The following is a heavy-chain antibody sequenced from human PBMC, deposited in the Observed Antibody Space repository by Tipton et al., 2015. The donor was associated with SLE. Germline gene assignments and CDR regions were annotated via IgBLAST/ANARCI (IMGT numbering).Heavy chain of an antibody. CDR3: VRDGFCRNGVCYRNWFDP. Sequence: GLVKPSETLSLTCTVSGGSISSSSYYWGWIRQPPGKGLEYIGSIYYRGATYYNLSLRSRVTISVDTSNQFSLRLSSVTAADTAVYYCVRDGFCRNGVCYRNWFDPWGPGSLVTVSS. D-gene: IGHD2-8*01. CDR2: IYYRGAT. CDR1: GGSISSSSYY. V-gene: IGHV4-39*02. J-gene: IGHJ5*02.